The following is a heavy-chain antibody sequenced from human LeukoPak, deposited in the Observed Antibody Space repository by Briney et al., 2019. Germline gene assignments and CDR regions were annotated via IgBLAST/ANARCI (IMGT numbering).Heavy chain of an antibody. V-gene: IGHV5-51*01. Sequence: PGESLKISCKGSGYSFTSYWIGWVRQMPGKGLEWMGIIYPGDSDTRYSPSFQGQFTISADNSISTAYLQWSSLKASDTAMYYCARLAMVRGVIIRGFDPWGQGTLVTVSS. J-gene: IGHJ5*02. CDR2: IYPGDSDT. CDR1: GYSFTSYW. CDR3: ARLAMVRGVIIRGFDP. D-gene: IGHD3-10*01.